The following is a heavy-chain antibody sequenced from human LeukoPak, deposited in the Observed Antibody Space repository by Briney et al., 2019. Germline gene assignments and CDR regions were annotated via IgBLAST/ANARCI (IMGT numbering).Heavy chain of an antibody. CDR1: GFTFSDHF. V-gene: IGHV3-11*01. D-gene: IGHD4-23*01. J-gene: IGHJ3*01. CDR3: ARDPMYNGGNYGAFDF. Sequence: GGSLRLSCAASGFTFSDHFMTWIRQAPGKGLEWISYISGNGATYYADSVKGRFTISRDNAQNSLWLQMSSLRAEDTAVYYCARDPMYNGGNYGAFDFWGQGTLVTVSP. CDR2: ISGNGAT.